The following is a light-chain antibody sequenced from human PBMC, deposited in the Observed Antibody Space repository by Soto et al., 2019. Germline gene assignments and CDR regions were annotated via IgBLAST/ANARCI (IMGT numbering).Light chain of an antibody. CDR1: QSISYY. CDR3: QQGYSTPWT. V-gene: IGKV1-39*01. CDR2: AAS. Sequence: DIPMTQSPSSLPASVGDRVTITCRASQSISYYLHWYQQKPGKAPKLLIYAASNLQSGVPSKFSASGSGTDFTLTLNSLQPEDFATYYCQQGYSTPWTFGQGTKVDIK. J-gene: IGKJ1*01.